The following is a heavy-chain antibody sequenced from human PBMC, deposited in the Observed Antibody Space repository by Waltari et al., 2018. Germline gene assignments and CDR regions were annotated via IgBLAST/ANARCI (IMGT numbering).Heavy chain of an antibody. CDR1: GGTFSSYA. CDR2: IIPIFGTA. V-gene: IGHV1-69*05. CDR3: ASRVTGSGSYFYYFDY. D-gene: IGHD3-10*01. J-gene: IGHJ4*02. Sequence: QVQLVQSGAEVKKPGSSVKVSCKASGGTFSSYAISWVRQAPGQGLEWIGGIIPIFGTANYAQKFQGRVTITTDESTSTAYMELSSLRSEDTAVYYCASRVTGSGSYFYYFDYWGQGTLVTVSS.